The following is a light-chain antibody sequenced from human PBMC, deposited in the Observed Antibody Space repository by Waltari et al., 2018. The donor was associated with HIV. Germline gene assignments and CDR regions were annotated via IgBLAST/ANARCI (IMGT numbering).Light chain of an antibody. Sequence: EIVMTQSPPTLSVSPGQRVTLSCRASQSLSAKVAWYQQRPGQATRLLIYEAATRPTGIPARFSGSGSGTEFTLTITSLQSEDFATYFCQQYDSGPRGITFGQGTMLEIK. CDR3: QQYDSGPRGIT. V-gene: IGKV3-15*01. CDR2: EAA. J-gene: IGKJ2*01. CDR1: QSLSAK.